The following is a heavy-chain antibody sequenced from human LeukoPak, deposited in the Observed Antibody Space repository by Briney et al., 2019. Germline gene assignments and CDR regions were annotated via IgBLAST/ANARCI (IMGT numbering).Heavy chain of an antibody. Sequence: GASVKVSCKASGYTFTSYYMHWVRQAPGQGLEWMGIINPSSGSTSYAQKFQGRVTMTRDMSTSTVYMELSSLRSEDTAVYYCARDLGYCSSTSCYLGFDPWGQGTLVTVSS. CDR3: ARDLGYCSSTSCYLGFDP. CDR2: INPSSGST. CDR1: GYTFTSYY. D-gene: IGHD2-2*01. J-gene: IGHJ5*02. V-gene: IGHV1-46*01.